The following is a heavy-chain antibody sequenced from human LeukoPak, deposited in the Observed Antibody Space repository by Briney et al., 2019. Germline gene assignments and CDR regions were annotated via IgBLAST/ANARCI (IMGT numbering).Heavy chain of an antibody. J-gene: IGHJ6*01. V-gene: IGHV4-34*01. CDR3: AGGDGATPRRYYYYGMDG. D-gene: IGHD5-12*01. Sequence: SETLSLTCGVFGGSFSYYHWTWIRQPPGKALEWIGEIVHTGSATYNPSLTRRVTISADTSKQQFSLKMTSVTAADTAVYYCAGGDGATPRRYYYYGMDGWGQGTTVTVSS. CDR2: IVHTGSA. CDR1: GGSFSYYH.